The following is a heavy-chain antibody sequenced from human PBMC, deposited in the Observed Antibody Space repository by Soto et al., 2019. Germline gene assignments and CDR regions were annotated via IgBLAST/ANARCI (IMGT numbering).Heavy chain of an antibody. J-gene: IGHJ4*02. Sequence: GGSLRLSCAASGFTFSSYSMNWVRQAPGKGLEWVSYISSSSSTIYYADSVKGRFTISRDNAKNSLYLQMNSLRAEDTAVYYCARGPSYGDYKSHFDYWGQGTLVTVSS. D-gene: IGHD4-17*01. V-gene: IGHV3-48*01. CDR1: GFTFSSYS. CDR3: ARGPSYGDYKSHFDY. CDR2: ISSSSSTI.